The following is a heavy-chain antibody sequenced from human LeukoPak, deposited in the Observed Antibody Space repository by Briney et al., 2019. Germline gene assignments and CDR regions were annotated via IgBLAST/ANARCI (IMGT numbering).Heavy chain of an antibody. CDR2: IWYDGSNK. CDR3: ARKKRVDTDSIMVYYYYAMDV. D-gene: IGHD5-18*01. CDR1: GFTFSSYG. Sequence: GGSLRLSCAVSGFTFSSYGMHWVRQAPGKGLEWVAVIWYDGSNKYYADSVKGRFTISRDNSKKTLYLQMNSLRAEDTAVYYCARKKRVDTDSIMVYYYYAMDVWGQGTTVTVSS. J-gene: IGHJ6*02. V-gene: IGHV3-33*01.